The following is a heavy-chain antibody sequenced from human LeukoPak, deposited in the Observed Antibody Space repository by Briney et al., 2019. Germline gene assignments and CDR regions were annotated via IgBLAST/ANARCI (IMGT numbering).Heavy chain of an antibody. CDR1: GGSVSSGSYY. V-gene: IGHV4-61*01. Sequence: SETLSLTCTVSGGSVSSGSYYWSWIRQPPGKGLEWIGYIYYSGSTNYNPSLKSRVTISVDTSKNQFSLKLSSVTAADTAVYYCARDQSGYGGRGWFDPWGQGTLVTVSS. D-gene: IGHD4-23*01. J-gene: IGHJ5*02. CDR2: IYYSGST. CDR3: ARDQSGYGGRGWFDP.